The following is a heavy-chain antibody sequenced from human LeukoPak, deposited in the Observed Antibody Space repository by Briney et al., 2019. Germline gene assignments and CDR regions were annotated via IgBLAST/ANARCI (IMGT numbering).Heavy chain of an antibody. CDR3: ARGRGLLRLGELSLFSYYYGMDV. D-gene: IGHD3-16*02. CDR1: GGSISSGDYY. J-gene: IGHJ6*02. Sequence: SETLSLTCTVSGGSISSGDYYWSWIRQPPGKGLEWIGYIYYSGSTYYNPSLKSRVTISVDTSKNQFSLKLSSVTAADTAVYYCARGRGLLRLGELSLFSYYYGMDVWGQGTTVTVSS. V-gene: IGHV4-30-4*01. CDR2: IYYSGST.